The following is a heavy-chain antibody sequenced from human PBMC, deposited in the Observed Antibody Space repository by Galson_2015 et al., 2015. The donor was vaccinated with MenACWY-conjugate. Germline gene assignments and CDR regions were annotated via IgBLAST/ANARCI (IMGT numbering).Heavy chain of an antibody. Sequence: SLRLSCAASGFTFSTFWMFWVRQAPGKGLVWVSHINNDGTTTNYAGSVKGRFTISRDNAKNTLFLQMNSLRAEDRAVYYCARGGFYESIDFWGQGTLVAVSS. CDR1: GFTFSTFW. J-gene: IGHJ4*02. V-gene: IGHV3-74*01. CDR2: INNDGTTT. D-gene: IGHD5/OR15-5a*01. CDR3: ARGGFYESIDF.